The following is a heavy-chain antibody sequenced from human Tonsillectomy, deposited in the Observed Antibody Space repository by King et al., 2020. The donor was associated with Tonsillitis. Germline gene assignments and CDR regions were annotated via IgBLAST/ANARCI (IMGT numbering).Heavy chain of an antibody. J-gene: IGHJ6*02. CDR1: GFTFGNFG. CDR2: IAYDGSNK. CDR3: AKEVGSGSYLLIQSDYYYGMYV. D-gene: IGHD3-10*01. Sequence: VQLVESGGGVVQPGRSLRLSCAASGFTFGNFGMHWVRQAPGKGLEWVAVIAYDGSNKYYAESVKGRFTISRDNSKNTLYLQMNSLRAEQTAVYYCAKEVGSGSYLLIQSDYYYGMYVGGQGTMVTAS. V-gene: IGHV3-30*18.